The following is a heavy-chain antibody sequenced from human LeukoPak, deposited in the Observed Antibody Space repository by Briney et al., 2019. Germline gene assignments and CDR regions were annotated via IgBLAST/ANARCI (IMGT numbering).Heavy chain of an antibody. CDR2: IRYDGSNK. CDR1: GFTFSSYG. V-gene: IGHV3-30*02. J-gene: IGHJ4*02. CDR3: AKERDTAMVTIDY. Sequence: GGSLRLSCAASGFTFSSYGMHWVRQAPGKGLEWVAFIRYDGSNKYYADSVKGRFTISRDNSKNTLYLQMNSLRAEDTAVHYCAKERDTAMVTIDYWGQGTLVTVSS. D-gene: IGHD5-18*01.